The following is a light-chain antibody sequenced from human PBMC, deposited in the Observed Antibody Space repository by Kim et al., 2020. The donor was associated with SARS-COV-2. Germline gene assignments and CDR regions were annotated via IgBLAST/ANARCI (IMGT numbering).Light chain of an antibody. J-gene: IGKJ4*02. Sequence: QGEGVTLSRRARKRINNNLAWYHQKPGQAPRLVIYGASTRATGIPARFSGSGSGTEFTLTISSLQPEDSAVYYCQQYYLWPLTFGVGTKVDIK. CDR3: QQYYLWPLT. CDR2: GAS. V-gene: IGKV3-15*01. CDR1: KRINNN.